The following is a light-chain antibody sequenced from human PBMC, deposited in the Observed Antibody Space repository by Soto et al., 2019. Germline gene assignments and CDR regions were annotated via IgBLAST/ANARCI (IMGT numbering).Light chain of an antibody. J-gene: IGKJ5*01. CDR2: DAS. CDR1: LSVSTF. V-gene: IGKV3-11*01. Sequence: IVLTQSPATLSLSPGEDATLSCRASLSVSTFLAWYHQKPAQAPRLLLYDASTRATGIPPRFSGSGSGTDFTLTISSLEPEDFVVYYCQQRSNWRITFGQGTRLEIK. CDR3: QQRSNWRIT.